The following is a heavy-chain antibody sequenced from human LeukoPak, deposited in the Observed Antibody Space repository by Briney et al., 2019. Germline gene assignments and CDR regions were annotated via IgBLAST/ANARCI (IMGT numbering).Heavy chain of an antibody. J-gene: IGHJ4*02. CDR1: GFTFSNYA. CDR2: ISGSGDST. V-gene: IGHV3-23*01. CDR3: AKYDIVGAPS. D-gene: IGHD1-26*01. Sequence: GGSLRLSCAASGFTFSNYAMRWVRQAPGKGLEWVSGISGSGDSTYYADSVKGRFTISRDNSKNTLYLQMNSLRAEDTAVYYCAKYDIVGAPSWGQGTLVTVSS.